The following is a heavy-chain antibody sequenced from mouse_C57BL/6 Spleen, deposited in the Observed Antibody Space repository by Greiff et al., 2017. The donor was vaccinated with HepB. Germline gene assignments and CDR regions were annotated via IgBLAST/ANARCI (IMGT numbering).Heavy chain of an antibody. Sequence: QVHVKQPGAELVRPGSSVKLSCKASGYTFTSYWMDWVKQRPGQGLEWIGNIYPSDSETHYNQKFKDKATLTVDKSSSTAYMQLSSLTSEDSAVYYCARGASPHWYFDVWGTGTTVTVSS. CDR1: GYTFTSYW. J-gene: IGHJ1*03. CDR2: IYPSDSET. CDR3: ARGASPHWYFDV. V-gene: IGHV1-61*01.